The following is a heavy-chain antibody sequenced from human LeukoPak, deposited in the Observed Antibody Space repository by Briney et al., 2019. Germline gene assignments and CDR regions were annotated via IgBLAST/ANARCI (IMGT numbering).Heavy chain of an antibody. CDR2: FDHGGSS. J-gene: IGHJ4*02. Sequence: SETLSLTCTVSGASISRLSYNWGWIRQPPGKGLEWIGSFDHGGSSYHNPSLKSRVTISVDTSKNQFSLKVSSVTAADTAVYYCARDVSSWGYYFDYWGQGTLVTVSS. D-gene: IGHD3-16*01. CDR1: GASISRLSYN. V-gene: IGHV4-39*07. CDR3: ARDVSSWGYYFDY.